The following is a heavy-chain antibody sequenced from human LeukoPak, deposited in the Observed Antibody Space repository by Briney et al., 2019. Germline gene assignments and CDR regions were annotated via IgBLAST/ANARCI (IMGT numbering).Heavy chain of an antibody. D-gene: IGHD2-21*02. CDR2: INPNSGGT. CDR1: GYTFTGYY. Sequence: ASVTVSCKASGYTFTGYYMHWVRQAPGQGLEWMGRINPNSGGTNYAQKFQGRVTITADESTSTAYMELSSLRSEDTAVYYCARVSYCGGDCYSSQYFQHWGQGTLVTVSS. CDR3: ARVSYCGGDCYSSQYFQH. J-gene: IGHJ1*01. V-gene: IGHV1-2*06.